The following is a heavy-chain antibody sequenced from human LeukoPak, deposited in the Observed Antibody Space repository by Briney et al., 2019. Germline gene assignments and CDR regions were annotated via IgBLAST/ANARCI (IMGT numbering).Heavy chain of an antibody. Sequence: SETLSLTCTVSGGSISSYYWSWIRQPAGKGLEWIGYIYTSGSTHYDPSLKSRATISADTSKNQFSLNLSSVTAADTAVYFCARGGDYDVLTGYHYYFDYWGQGTLVTVSS. CDR3: ARGGDYDVLTGYHYYFDY. J-gene: IGHJ4*02. CDR2: IYTSGST. CDR1: GGSISSYY. D-gene: IGHD3-9*01. V-gene: IGHV4-4*07.